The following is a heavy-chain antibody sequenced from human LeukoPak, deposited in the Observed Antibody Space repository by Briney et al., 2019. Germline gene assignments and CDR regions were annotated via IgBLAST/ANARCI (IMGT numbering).Heavy chain of an antibody. Sequence: GGFLRLSCAASGFTFSSYAMSWVRQAPGKGLEWVSAISGSGGSTYYADSVKGRFTISRDNSKNTLYLQMNSLRAEDTAVYYCATDSGSYYVDRFQHWGQGTLVTVSS. D-gene: IGHD1-26*01. CDR1: GFTFSSYA. CDR2: ISGSGGST. J-gene: IGHJ1*01. V-gene: IGHV3-23*01. CDR3: ATDSGSYYVDRFQH.